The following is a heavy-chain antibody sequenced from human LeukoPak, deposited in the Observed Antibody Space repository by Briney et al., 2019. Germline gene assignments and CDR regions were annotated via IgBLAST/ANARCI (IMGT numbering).Heavy chain of an antibody. Sequence: SVKVSCKASGGTFSSYAISWVRQAPGQGLEWMGRIIPILGIANYAQKFQGRVTITADKSTSTAYMELSSLRSEDTAVYYCARAELAGPYYYYYYGMDVWGQGTTVTVSS. J-gene: IGHJ6*02. CDR3: ARAELAGPYYYYYYGMDV. D-gene: IGHD2-15*01. V-gene: IGHV1-69*04. CDR1: GGTFSSYA. CDR2: IIPILGIA.